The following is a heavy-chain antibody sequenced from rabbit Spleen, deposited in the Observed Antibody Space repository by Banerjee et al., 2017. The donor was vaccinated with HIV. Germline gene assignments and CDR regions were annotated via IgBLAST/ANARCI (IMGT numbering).Heavy chain of an antibody. D-gene: IGHD8-1*01. CDR3: ARDTGSSFSSYGMDL. CDR2: IYPDGSGST. CDR1: GFSFSSNYY. V-gene: IGHV1S40*01. J-gene: IGHJ6*01. Sequence: QQLVESGGGLVKPGASLTLTCTASGFSFSSNYYICWVRQAPGKGPEWIGCIYPDGSGSTAYASWAKGRFTFSKTSSTTVTLLMTSLTAADTATYFCARDTGSSFSSYGMDLWGPGTLVTVS.